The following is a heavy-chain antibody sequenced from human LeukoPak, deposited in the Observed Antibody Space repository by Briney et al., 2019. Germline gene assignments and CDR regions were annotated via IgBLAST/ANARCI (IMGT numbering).Heavy chain of an antibody. V-gene: IGHV4-4*07. CDR1: GGSISNYY. Sequence: SETLSLTCTVSGGSISNYYWSWIRQPAGKGLEWIGRIYTSGSTNYNPSLKSRVTMSVDTSKNQFSLKLSSVTAADTAVYYCARDFNTGIARTIWGQGTLVTVSS. D-gene: IGHD2-21*01. J-gene: IGHJ4*02. CDR3: ARDFNTGIARTI. CDR2: IYTSGST.